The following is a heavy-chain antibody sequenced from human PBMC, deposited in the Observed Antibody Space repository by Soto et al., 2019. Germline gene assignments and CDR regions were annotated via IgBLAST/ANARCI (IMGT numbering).Heavy chain of an antibody. CDR1: GFTFYDYA. V-gene: IGHV3-9*01. D-gene: IGHD5-18*01. J-gene: IGHJ4*02. CDR2: ISWNSGSI. Sequence: PGWSLRLSCAASGFTFYDYAMHWVRQAPGKGLEWVSGISWNSGSIGYADSVKGRFTISRDNAKNSLYLQMNSLRAEDKALYYWAKDYVYSYGLNFDAWGQGILVTV. CDR3: AKDYVYSYGLNFDA.